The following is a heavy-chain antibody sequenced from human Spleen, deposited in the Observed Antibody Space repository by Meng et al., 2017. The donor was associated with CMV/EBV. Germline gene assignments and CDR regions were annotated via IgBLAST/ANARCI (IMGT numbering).Heavy chain of an antibody. CDR2: IIPMFGTA. CDR1: GASFNNYA. J-gene: IGHJ5*02. V-gene: IGHV1-69*05. Sequence: PGASFNNYAINWVRQAPGHGLEWMGGIIPMFGTANYAQKYRGRVTLTTDESTSTAYMELSSLRSEDTAVYYCASADPSIAARFRFDPWGQGTLVTVSS. CDR3: ASADPSIAARFRFDP. D-gene: IGHD6-6*01.